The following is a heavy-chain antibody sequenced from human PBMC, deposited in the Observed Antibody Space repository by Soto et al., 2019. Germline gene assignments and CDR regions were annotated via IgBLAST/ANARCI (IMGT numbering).Heavy chain of an antibody. V-gene: IGHV3-30*18. J-gene: IGHJ4*02. CDR3: AKGEVRGIIPSYFNY. D-gene: IGHD3-10*01. CDR1: GFTFRWFG. Sequence: GGSLRLSCAGSGFTFRWFGMNWVRQAPGKGLEWVARISNDGSNEYYVDSVKGRFTISRDNSKNTLYLQMDSLRAEDTAVYYCAKGEVRGIIPSYFNYWGLGTLVTVSS. CDR2: ISNDGSNE.